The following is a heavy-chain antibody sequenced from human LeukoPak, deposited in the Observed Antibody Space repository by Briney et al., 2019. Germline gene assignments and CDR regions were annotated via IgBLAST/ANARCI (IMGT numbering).Heavy chain of an antibody. V-gene: IGHV1-2*02. CDR3: ARVSFVIAAAVPFDY. Sequence: ASVKVSCKASGYTFTGYYMHWVRQALGQGLERMGWINPNSGGTNYAQKFQGRVTMTRDTSISTAYMELSRLRSDDTAVYYCARVSFVIAAAVPFDYWGQGTLVTVSS. CDR2: INPNSGGT. J-gene: IGHJ4*02. CDR1: GYTFTGYY. D-gene: IGHD6-13*01.